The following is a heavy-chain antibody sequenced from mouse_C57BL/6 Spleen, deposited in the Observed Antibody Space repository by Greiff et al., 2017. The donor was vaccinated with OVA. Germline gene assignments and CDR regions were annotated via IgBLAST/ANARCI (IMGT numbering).Heavy chain of an antibody. J-gene: IGHJ4*01. D-gene: IGHD2-2*01. V-gene: IGHV1-55*01. CDR3: ARYGYGAEYYAMDY. CDR1: GYTFTSYW. Sequence: QVQLQQPGAELVKPGASVKMSCKASGYTFTSYWITWVKQRPGQGLEWIGDIYPGSGSTNYNEKFKSKATLTVDTSSSTAYMQLSSLTSEDSAVYYCARYGYGAEYYAMDYWGQGTSVTVSS. CDR2: IYPGSGST.